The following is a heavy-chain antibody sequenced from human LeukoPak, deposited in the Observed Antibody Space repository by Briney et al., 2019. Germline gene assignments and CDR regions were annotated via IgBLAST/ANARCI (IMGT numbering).Heavy chain of an antibody. CDR1: GFTVITND. CDR2: LYSDGNT. CDR3: ARDRAKYYASGMSSVFEF. D-gene: IGHD3-10*01. V-gene: IGHV3-53*01. Sequence: GGSLRLSCAASGFTVITNDMTWVRQAPGKGLEWVSVLYSDGNTKYADSVQGRFTISRDNSKNTLYLEMNSLSPDDTAVYYCARDRAKYYASGMSSVFEFWGQGTLVTVSS. J-gene: IGHJ4*02.